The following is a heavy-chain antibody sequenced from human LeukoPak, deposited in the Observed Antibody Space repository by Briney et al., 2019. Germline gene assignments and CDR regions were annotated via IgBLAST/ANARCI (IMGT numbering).Heavy chain of an antibody. Sequence: GGSLRLSCAASGFTFSGYEMNWVRQAPGKGLEWVSYITTSGSTIYYADSVKGRFTISRDNAKNSLSLQMNSLRAEDTAVYYCARAEGASLYWGQGTLVTVSS. D-gene: IGHD1-26*01. J-gene: IGHJ4*02. CDR3: ARAEGASLY. CDR2: ITTSGSTI. V-gene: IGHV3-48*03. CDR1: GFTFSGYE.